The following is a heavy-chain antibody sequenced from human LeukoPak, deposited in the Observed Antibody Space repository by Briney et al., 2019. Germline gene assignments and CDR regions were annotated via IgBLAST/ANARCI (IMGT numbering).Heavy chain of an antibody. CDR1: GFTFSSYE. CDR2: ISSSGSTI. Sequence: PGGSLRLSCAASGFTFSSYEMNWVRQAPGKGLEWVSYISSSGSTIYYADSVKGRFTISRGNAQNSLYLQVNSLRAEDTAVYYRANWGSPDYWGQGTLVTVSS. J-gene: IGHJ4*02. V-gene: IGHV3-48*03. CDR3: ANWGSPDY. D-gene: IGHD3-16*01.